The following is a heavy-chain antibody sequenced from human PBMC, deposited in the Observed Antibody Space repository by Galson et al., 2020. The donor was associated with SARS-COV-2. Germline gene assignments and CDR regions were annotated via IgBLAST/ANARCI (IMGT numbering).Heavy chain of an antibody. CDR2: INQGGGT. D-gene: IGHD3-9*01. CDR1: GGPFSAYY. J-gene: IGHJ6*03. Sequence: SETLSLTCAVYGGPFSAYYWSWIRQPPGKGLEWIGEINQGGGTNYNPSLKSRVTISVDTAKSQFSLRVNSVTAADTAVYYCARGAYDIVTPGDYYMDVWGNGTTVTVSS. V-gene: IGHV4-34*01. CDR3: ARGAYDIVTPGDYYMDV.